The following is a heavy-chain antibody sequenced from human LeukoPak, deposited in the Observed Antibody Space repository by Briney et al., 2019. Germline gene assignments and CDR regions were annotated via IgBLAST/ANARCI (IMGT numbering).Heavy chain of an antibody. J-gene: IGHJ5*02. CDR2: ISGSGGTT. V-gene: IGHV3-23*01. CDR3: AKSQLWFNNIWFDP. D-gene: IGHD5-18*01. Sequence: GGSLRLSCAASGFTFSSYAMNWVRQAPGKGLEWVSVISGSGGTTHYADPVKGRFTISRDNSKNTLYLQMNSLRAEDTAVYYCAKSQLWFNNIWFDPWGHRTLVTASS. CDR1: GFTFSSYA.